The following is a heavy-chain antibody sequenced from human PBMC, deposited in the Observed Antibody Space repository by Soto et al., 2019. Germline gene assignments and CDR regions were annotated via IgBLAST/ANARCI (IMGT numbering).Heavy chain of an antibody. D-gene: IGHD4-17*01. CDR3: AHCTLHDYGDDDPGNSHVFDS. CDR1: GFSLSNSGVG. V-gene: IGHV2-5*02. CDR2: IYGDNDK. J-gene: IGHJ4*02. Sequence: QITLKESGPSPVKPTQTLTVTCTFSGFSLSNSGVGVAWIRQPPGKALEWLALIYGDNDKRYSPSLKTRLTITKDTSKNQVVLTMTNLDPVDTATYYCAHCTLHDYGDDDPGNSHVFDSWGQGTLVTVSS.